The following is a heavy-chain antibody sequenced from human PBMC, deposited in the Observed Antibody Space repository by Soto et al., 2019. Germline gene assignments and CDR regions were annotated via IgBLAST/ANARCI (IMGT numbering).Heavy chain of an antibody. CDR3: TSGQYCDGGACFSWKFDY. CDR1: GGSVSSGTYY. CDR2: IYSSGRT. J-gene: IGHJ4*02. Sequence: PSETLSLTCAVSGGSVSSGTYYWSWIRQPPGKGLEWIGYIYSSGRTNYSPSLKSRVTISVDTSKNQFSLMLSSVTAADTAIYYCTSGQYCDGGACFSWKFDYWSQGTLVTVSS. V-gene: IGHV4-61*01. D-gene: IGHD2-15*01.